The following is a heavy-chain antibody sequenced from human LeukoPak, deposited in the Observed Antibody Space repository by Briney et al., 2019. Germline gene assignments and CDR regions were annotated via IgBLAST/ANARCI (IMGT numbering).Heavy chain of an antibody. CDR3: AREGITGTEPFDY. Sequence: SETLSLACTVSGYSIRSGYYWGWIRQPPGKGLEWIGSIYYSGSTYYNPSLKSRVTISVDTSKNQFSLKLSSVTAADTAVYYCAREGITGTEPFDYWGQGTLVTVSS. CDR2: IYYSGST. D-gene: IGHD1-20*01. CDR1: GYSIRSGYY. J-gene: IGHJ4*02. V-gene: IGHV4-38-2*02.